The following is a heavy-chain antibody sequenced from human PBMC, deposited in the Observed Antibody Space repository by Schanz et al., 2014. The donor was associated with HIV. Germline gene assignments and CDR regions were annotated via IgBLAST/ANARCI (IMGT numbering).Heavy chain of an antibody. CDR1: GFTFSDYY. D-gene: IGHD3-16*02. CDR3: AKMEMAIVRWYYGMDV. V-gene: IGHV3-11*01. CDR2: INHSGTTS. J-gene: IGHJ6*02. Sequence: QVQLVESGGGLVKPGGSLRLSCATSGFTFSDYYMSWIRQAPGKGLEWVSSINHSGTTSYYADSVKGRFTISRDNAKNSLYLQMNSLRAEDTAVYFCAKMEMAIVRWYYGMDVWGQGTTVTVSS.